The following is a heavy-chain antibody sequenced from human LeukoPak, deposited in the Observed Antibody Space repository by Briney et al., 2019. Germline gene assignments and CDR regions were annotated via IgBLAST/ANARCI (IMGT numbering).Heavy chain of an antibody. CDR1: GFTFSSYA. CDR2: ISYDGSNK. J-gene: IGHJ4*02. D-gene: IGHD6-13*01. V-gene: IGHV3-30*07. CDR3: AKAAGSGGSWYVVFDY. Sequence: PGGSLRLSCAASGFTFSSYAMHWVRQAPGKGLEWVAVISYDGSNKYYADSVKGRFTISRDNSKDTLYLQMNSLRAEDTAVYYCAKAAGSGGSWYVVFDYWGQGTLVTVSS.